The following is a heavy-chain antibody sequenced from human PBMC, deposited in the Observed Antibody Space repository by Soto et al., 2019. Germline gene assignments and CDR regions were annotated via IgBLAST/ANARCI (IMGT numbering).Heavy chain of an antibody. J-gene: IGHJ4*02. CDR1: GFTFSSYS. D-gene: IGHD2-15*01. V-gene: IGHV3-48*01. Sequence: GGSLRLSCAASGFTFSSYSMNWVRQAPGKGLEWVSYISSSSSTIYYADSVKGRFTISRDNAKNSLYLQMNSLRAEDTAVYYCATTYCSGGSCYLAIFDYWGQGTLVTVSS. CDR2: ISSSSSTI. CDR3: ATTYCSGGSCYLAIFDY.